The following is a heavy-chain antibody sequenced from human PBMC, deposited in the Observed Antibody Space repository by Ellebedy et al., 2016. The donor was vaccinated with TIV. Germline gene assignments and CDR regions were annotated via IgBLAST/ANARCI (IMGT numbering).Heavy chain of an antibody. CDR2: CYSVGAT. D-gene: IGHD3-10*01. Sequence: MPSETLSLTCTVSGGSLSSFTYHWAWIRQPQGKGREWIGSCYSVGATYYNPSLRSRITISLDKSKNQFSLKMRTLTAAYTAVYYCAAQTRDYVSDGDYWGQGTLVTVSS. J-gene: IGHJ4*02. CDR1: GGSLSSFTYH. CDR3: AAQTRDYVSDGDY. V-gene: IGHV4-39*07.